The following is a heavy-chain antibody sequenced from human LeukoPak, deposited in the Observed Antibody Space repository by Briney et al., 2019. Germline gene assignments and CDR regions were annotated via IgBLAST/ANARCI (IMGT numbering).Heavy chain of an antibody. V-gene: IGHV4-38-2*02. D-gene: IGHD5-12*01. CDR2: IYHSGST. J-gene: IGHJ3*02. Sequence: SETLSLTCTVSGYSISSGYYWGWIRQPPGKGLEWIGSIYHSGSTYYNPSLKSRVTISVDTSKNQFSLKLSSVTAADTAVYYCAREASTGRYGGYGVNAFDIWGQGTMVTVSS. CDR1: GYSISSGYY. CDR3: AREASTGRYGGYGVNAFDI.